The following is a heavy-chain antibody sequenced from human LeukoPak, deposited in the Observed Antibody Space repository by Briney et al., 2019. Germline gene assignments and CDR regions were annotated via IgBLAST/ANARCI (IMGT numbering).Heavy chain of an antibody. Sequence: GGSLRLSCAASGFTFSSYAMSWVRQAPGKGLEWVSAISGSGGSTYYADSVKGRFTISRDNSKNTLYLQMNSLRAEDTAVYYCAKDPAYYDFWSGYFNYWGQGPLVTVSS. J-gene: IGHJ4*02. V-gene: IGHV3-23*01. CDR2: ISGSGGST. D-gene: IGHD3-3*01. CDR1: GFTFSSYA. CDR3: AKDPAYYDFWSGYFNY.